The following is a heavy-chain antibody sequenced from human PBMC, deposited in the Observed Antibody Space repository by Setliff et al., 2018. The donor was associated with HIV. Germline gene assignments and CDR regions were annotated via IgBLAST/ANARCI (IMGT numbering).Heavy chain of an antibody. CDR3: ARHRGMPGTTWYNHYMDV. J-gene: IGHJ6*03. D-gene: IGHD1-7*01. V-gene: IGHV4-4*02. CDR2: VFHSGSA. CDR1: GGPLNSRNW. Sequence: SETLSLTCAVSGGPLNSRNWWSWVRQPPGKGLEWSGEVFHSGSANSNASLRSRVMISVDTSKNQFSLRRCAVTAADTAVYYCARHRGMPGTTWYNHYMDVWGTGATVTVSS.